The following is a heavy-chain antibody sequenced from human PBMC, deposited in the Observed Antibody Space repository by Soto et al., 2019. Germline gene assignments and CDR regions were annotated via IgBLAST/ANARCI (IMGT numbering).Heavy chain of an antibody. Sequence: SVKVSCKTSGFTFSSSAVHWVRQARGHRLQWIGWIDVGSANANYAQMLQERVTISRDMSTSTAYMELSSLRPEDTAVYYCARDCFHYYGSGTFNHYYYGMDVWGQGTTVTVSS. D-gene: IGHD3-10*01. V-gene: IGHV1-58*01. J-gene: IGHJ6*02. CDR2: IDVGSANA. CDR3: ARDCFHYYGSGTFNHYYYGMDV. CDR1: GFTFSSSA.